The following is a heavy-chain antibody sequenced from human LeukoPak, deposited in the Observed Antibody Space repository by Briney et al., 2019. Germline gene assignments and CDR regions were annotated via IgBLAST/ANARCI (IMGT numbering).Heavy chain of an antibody. D-gene: IGHD6-6*01. J-gene: IGHJ3*02. CDR1: GFTFSSYS. CDR3: AREYSTSSTAFDI. V-gene: IGHV4-34*01. CDR2: TKHTGGT. Sequence: GSLRLSCAASGFTFSSYSMNWVRQPPGKGLEWIGETKHTGGTNYNPSLKSRVTISVDTSKNQFSLRLSSVTAADTAVYYCAREYSTSSTAFDIWGQGTMVTVSS.